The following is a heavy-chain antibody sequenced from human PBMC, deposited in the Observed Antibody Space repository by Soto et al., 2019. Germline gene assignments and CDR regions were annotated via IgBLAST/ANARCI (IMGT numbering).Heavy chain of an antibody. CDR2: IFYSGGT. D-gene: IGHD1-1*01. CDR3: ARLQLVQKVIDY. Sequence: ASETLSLTCTVSCDSISTYYWSWIRQPPGKGLQWIGYIFYSGGTAYNPSLKSRVTISLDMSKKQISLKLSSVTTADTATYFCARLQLVQKVIDYWGQGTLVTVSS. J-gene: IGHJ4*02. CDR1: CDSISTYY. V-gene: IGHV4-59*01.